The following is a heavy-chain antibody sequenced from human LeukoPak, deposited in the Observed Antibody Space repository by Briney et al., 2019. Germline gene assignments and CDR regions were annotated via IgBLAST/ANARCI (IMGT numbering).Heavy chain of an antibody. CDR2: INPNSGGT. Sequence: ASVKVSCKASGYTFTGYYMHWVRQAPGQGLEWMGWINPNSGGTNYAQKIQGRVTMTRDTSISTAYMELSRLRSDDTAVYYCATCLGATIYYYYYMDVWGKGTTVTVSS. CDR3: ATCLGATIYYYYYMDV. CDR1: GYTFTGYY. V-gene: IGHV1-2*02. J-gene: IGHJ6*03. D-gene: IGHD1-26*01.